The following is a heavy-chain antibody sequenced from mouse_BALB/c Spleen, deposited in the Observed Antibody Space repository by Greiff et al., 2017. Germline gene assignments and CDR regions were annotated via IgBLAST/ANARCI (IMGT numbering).Heavy chain of an antibody. Sequence: EVKLQESGGGLVQPGGSMKLSCVASGFTFSNYWMNWVRQSPEKGLEWVAEIRLKSNNYATHYAESVKGRFTISRDDSKSSVYLQMNNLRAEDTGIYYCTRRYDYDADAMDYWGQGTSVTVSS. CDR2: IRLKSNNYAT. D-gene: IGHD2-4*01. J-gene: IGHJ4*01. V-gene: IGHV6-6*02. CDR3: TRRYDYDADAMDY. CDR1: GFTFSNYW.